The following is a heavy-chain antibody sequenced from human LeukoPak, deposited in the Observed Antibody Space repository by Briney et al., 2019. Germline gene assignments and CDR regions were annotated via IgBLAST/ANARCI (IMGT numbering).Heavy chain of an antibody. V-gene: IGHV5-51*01. CDR1: GYSFTSYW. CDR2: IYPGDSDT. J-gene: IGHJ4*02. D-gene: IGHD2-2*01. CDR3: ASGEGPIVVVPAAPPLFDY. Sequence: HGESLKISCKGSGYSFTSYWIGWVRQMPGKGLEWMGIIYPGDSDTRYSPSFQGQVTISADKSISTAYLQWSSLKASDTAMYYCASGEGPIVVVPAAPPLFDYWGQGTLVTVSS.